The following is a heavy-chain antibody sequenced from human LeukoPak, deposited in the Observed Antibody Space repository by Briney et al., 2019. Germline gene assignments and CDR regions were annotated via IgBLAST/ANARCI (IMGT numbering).Heavy chain of an antibody. CDR2: IRYDGNYD. CDR3: ATYRQVLLPFES. Sequence: QTGGSLRLSCAASGFTFSSYGIHWVRQAPGKGLDWVAFIRYDGNYDYYADSVKGRFTISRDNSKNTLYLQMNSLRAEDTAIYYCATYRQVLLPFESWGQGTLVTVSS. J-gene: IGHJ4*02. CDR1: GFTFSSYG. V-gene: IGHV3-30*02. D-gene: IGHD2-8*02.